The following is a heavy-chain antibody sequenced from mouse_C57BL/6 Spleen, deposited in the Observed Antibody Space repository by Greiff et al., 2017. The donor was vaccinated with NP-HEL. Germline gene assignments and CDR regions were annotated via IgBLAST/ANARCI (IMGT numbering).Heavy chain of an antibody. CDR3: AREVRNYGSREYFDV. D-gene: IGHD1-1*01. Sequence: VKLMESGAELLKPGASVKLSCKAPGYTFTGYWIEWVKQRPGHGLEWIGEILPGSGSTNYNEKFKGKATFTADTSSNTAYMQLSSLTTEDSAIYYCAREVRNYGSREYFDVWGTGTTVTVSS. V-gene: IGHV1-9*01. CDR2: ILPGSGST. CDR1: GYTFTGYW. J-gene: IGHJ1*03.